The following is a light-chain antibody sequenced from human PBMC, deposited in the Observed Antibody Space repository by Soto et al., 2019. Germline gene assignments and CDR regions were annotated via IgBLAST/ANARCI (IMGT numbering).Light chain of an antibody. CDR3: QHYSGYSWT. CDR2: DAS. Sequence: DIQMTQSPSTLSASVGDRVTITCRASQSISSWLAWYQQKPGKAPKLLIYDASSLESGVPSRFSGSGSGTEFTLTISSLQPDDFATYYCQHYSGYSWTFGQGTKV. J-gene: IGKJ1*01. CDR1: QSISSW. V-gene: IGKV1-5*01.